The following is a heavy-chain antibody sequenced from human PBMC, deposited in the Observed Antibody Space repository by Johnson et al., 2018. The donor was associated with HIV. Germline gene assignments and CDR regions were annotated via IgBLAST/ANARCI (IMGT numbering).Heavy chain of an antibody. CDR2: IKSKTDGGTT. Sequence: VQLVESGGGLVKPGGSLRLSCAASGFTFSNAWMSWVRQAPGKGLEWVGRIKSKTDGGTTDYAAPGQGRFTIARDDSKNTLYLQMTSLRQDDTAVYSCYGTDHFGAGSESKGTFDAWGQGTMVTVSS. V-gene: IGHV3-15*01. CDR3: YGTDHFGAGSESKGTFDA. J-gene: IGHJ3*01. CDR1: GFTFSNAW. D-gene: IGHD3-10*01.